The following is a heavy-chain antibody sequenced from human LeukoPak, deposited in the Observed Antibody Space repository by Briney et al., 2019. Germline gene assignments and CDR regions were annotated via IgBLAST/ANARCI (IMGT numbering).Heavy chain of an antibody. J-gene: IGHJ4*02. V-gene: IGHV1-69*02. CDR2: IIPILGIA. Sequence: SVKVSCKASRGTFISYTISWVRQAPGQGLEWMGRIIPILGIANYAQKFQGRVTITADKSTSTDYMELSSLRSEDTGVYYCASFGGDDFWSGYYGFWGQGTLVTVSS. CDR3: ASFGGDDFWSGYYGF. CDR1: RGTFISYT. D-gene: IGHD3-3*01.